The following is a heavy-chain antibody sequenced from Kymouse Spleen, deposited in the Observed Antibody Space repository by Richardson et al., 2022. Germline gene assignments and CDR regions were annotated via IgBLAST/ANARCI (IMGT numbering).Heavy chain of an antibody. CDR2: INHSGST. D-gene: IGHD1-7*01. J-gene: IGHJ4*02. CDR3: ARGSITGTKKKDY. CDR1: GGSFSGYY. Sequence: QVQLQQWGAGLLKPSETLSLTCAVYGGSFSGYYWSWIRQPPGKGLEWIGEINHSGSTNYNPSLKSRVTISVDTSKNQFSLKLSSVTAADTAVYYCARGSITGTKKKDYWGQGTLVTVSS. V-gene: IGHV4-34*01.